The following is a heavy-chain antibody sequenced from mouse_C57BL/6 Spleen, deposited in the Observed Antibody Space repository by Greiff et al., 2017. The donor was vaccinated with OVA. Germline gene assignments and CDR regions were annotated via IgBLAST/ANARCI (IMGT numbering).Heavy chain of an antibody. CDR2: ISNGGGST. CDR3: ARIYYGNSYYDMDY. CDR1: GFTFSDYY. V-gene: IGHV5-12*01. Sequence: EVKLMESGGGLVQPGGSLKLSCAASGFTFSDYYMYWVRQTPEKRLEWVAYISNGGGSTYYPDTVKGRFTISRDNAKNTLYLQMSRLKSEDTAMYYCARIYYGNSYYDMDYWGQGTSVTVSS. D-gene: IGHD2-1*01. J-gene: IGHJ4*01.